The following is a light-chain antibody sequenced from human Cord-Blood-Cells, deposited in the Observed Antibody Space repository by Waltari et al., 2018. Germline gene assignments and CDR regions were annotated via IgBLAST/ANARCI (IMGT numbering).Light chain of an antibody. Sequence: DIVLTQSPATLSLSPGERATLSCRASQSVSSYLSWYQQKPLQAPRLLIYDASNWATGTPARFSGSASGTDFTLTISSLEPEDFAVYYCQQRSNRLTFGGGTKVEIK. CDR1: QSVSSY. CDR3: QQRSNRLT. V-gene: IGKV3-11*01. CDR2: DAS. J-gene: IGKJ4*01.